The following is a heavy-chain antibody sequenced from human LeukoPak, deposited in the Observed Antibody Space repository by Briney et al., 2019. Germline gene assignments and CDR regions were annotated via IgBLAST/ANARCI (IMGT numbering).Heavy chain of an antibody. CDR3: ATDDYGDYWARF. CDR2: VDPQNGET. Sequence: GATVKISCKASGYMFTDYYMHWVQQAPGKGLEWMGRVDPQNGETVYAENFQGRVTMIADTSTDTVYMELTSLRSEDTAVYYCATDDYGDYWARFWGQGSLVTVSS. J-gene: IGHJ4*02. V-gene: IGHV1-69-2*01. D-gene: IGHD4-17*01. CDR1: GYMFTDYY.